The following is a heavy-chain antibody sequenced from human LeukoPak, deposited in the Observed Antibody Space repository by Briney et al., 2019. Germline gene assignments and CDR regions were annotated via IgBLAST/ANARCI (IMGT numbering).Heavy chain of an antibody. V-gene: IGHV3-21*04. Sequence: GGSLRLSCAASGFTFSSYSMNWVRQAPGKGLEWVSSISSSSSYIYYADSVKGRFTISRDNAKNSLYLQMNSLRAEDTAVYYCARLSGCSSTSCYTSFDYWGQGTLVTVSS. D-gene: IGHD2-2*02. CDR2: ISSSSSYI. J-gene: IGHJ4*02. CDR3: ARLSGCSSTSCYTSFDY. CDR1: GFTFSSYS.